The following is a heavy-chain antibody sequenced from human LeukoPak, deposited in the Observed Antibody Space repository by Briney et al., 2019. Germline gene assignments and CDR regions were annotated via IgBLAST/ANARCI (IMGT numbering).Heavy chain of an antibody. CDR3: ATDSSGYQGYFDY. J-gene: IGHJ4*02. CDR1: GYTFTGYY. D-gene: IGHD3-22*01. V-gene: IGHV1-2*02. CDR2: INPNSGGT. Sequence: ASVKVSCKASGYTFTGYYMHWVRQAPGQGLEWMGWINPNSGGTNYAQKFQGRVTMTRDTSISTAYMELSRLRSDDTAVYYCATDSSGYQGYFDYWGQGTLVTVSS.